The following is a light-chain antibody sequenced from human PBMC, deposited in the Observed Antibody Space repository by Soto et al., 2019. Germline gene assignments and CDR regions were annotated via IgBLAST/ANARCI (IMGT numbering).Light chain of an antibody. Sequence: EIVLTQSPGTLSLSPGERATLSCRASQTISSNFLASYQQQPGQAPRLLISAASSRATGVPDRISGSGSGTDFTLTISRLDPEDFAVYYCHQYGTSPYTFGQGTTLEIK. CDR1: QTISSNF. CDR2: AAS. V-gene: IGKV3-20*01. CDR3: HQYGTSPYT. J-gene: IGKJ2*01.